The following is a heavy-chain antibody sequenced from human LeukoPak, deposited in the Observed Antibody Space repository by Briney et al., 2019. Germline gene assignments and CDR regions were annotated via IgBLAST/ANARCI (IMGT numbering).Heavy chain of an antibody. CDR1: GFTFSRYW. D-gene: IGHD5-12*01. V-gene: IGHV3-74*01. CDR3: ARVGYSGYDHFDY. J-gene: IGHJ4*02. CDR2: INSDGSST. Sequence: GGSLRLSCAASGFTFSRYWMHWVRQAPGEGLGWVSRINSDGSSTSYADSVKGRFTISTDNAKNTLYLQMNSLRAEDTAVYYCARVGYSGYDHFDYWGQGTLVTVSP.